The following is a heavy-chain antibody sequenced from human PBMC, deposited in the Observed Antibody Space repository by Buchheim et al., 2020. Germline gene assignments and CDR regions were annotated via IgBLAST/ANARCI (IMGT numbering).Heavy chain of an antibody. J-gene: IGHJ6*02. D-gene: IGHD6-19*01. CDR3: ARQSIAVAGFYYYGMDV. CDR1: GYSFTSYW. CDR2: IYPGDAAT. Sequence: EVQLVQSRVEVKKPGESLKISCKGSGYSFTSYWIAWVRQMPGKGLEWMGIIYPGDAATRYSPSFEGQVTISAAKSISTAYLEWSSLKAADTAMYYCARQSIAVAGFYYYGMDVWGQGTT. V-gene: IGHV5-51*01.